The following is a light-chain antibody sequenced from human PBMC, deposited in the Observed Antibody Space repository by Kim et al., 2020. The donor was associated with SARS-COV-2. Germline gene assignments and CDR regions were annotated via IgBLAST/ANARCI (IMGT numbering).Light chain of an antibody. Sequence: ASVGDRVTITCRASQNIDKYLSWYHQKSGNAPKLLIYAASSLQSGVPSRFSGSRSGTDFTLTISSLQPEDFATYYCQQSYTSPITFGQGTRLEIK. CDR1: QNIDKY. V-gene: IGKV1-39*01. CDR3: QQSYTSPIT. CDR2: AAS. J-gene: IGKJ5*01.